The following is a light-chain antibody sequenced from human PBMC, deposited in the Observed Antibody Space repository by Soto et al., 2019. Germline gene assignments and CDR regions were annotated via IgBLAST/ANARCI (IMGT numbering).Light chain of an antibody. CDR2: AAS. J-gene: IGKJ1*01. CDR3: LQEYNYTRT. Sequence: IQMTQSPSSRSASVGDRVTITCKASQDISNHLNWYQKKPGKAPKILIYAASSLQSGVPSRFSGSGSGTDFNLTISRLQTEDFATYYCLQEYNYTRTFGQGTKLDIK. CDR1: QDISNH. V-gene: IGKV1-6*01.